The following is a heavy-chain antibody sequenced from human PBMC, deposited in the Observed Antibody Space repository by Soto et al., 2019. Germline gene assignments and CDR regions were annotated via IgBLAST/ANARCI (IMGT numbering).Heavy chain of an antibody. J-gene: IGHJ6*02. V-gene: IGHV1-69*13. CDR1: GGSFTYT. CDR2: IIPIFGTA. CDR3: ARLHSHGTYGMDV. D-gene: IGHD5-18*01. Sequence: GASVKVSCQASGGSFTYTLSWVRQAPGQGLEWMGGIIPIFGTANYAQKFQGRVTITADESTKTAYMELSTLRSEDTAVYYCARLHSHGTYGMDVWGQGTTVTVAS.